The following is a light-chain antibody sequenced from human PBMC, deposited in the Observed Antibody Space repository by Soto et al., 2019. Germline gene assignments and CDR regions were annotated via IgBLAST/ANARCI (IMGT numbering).Light chain of an antibody. J-gene: IGLJ3*02. CDR1: RLRDKY. Sequence: SYELTQPPSVSVSPGQTANISCSGERLRDKYACWYQRKPGQSPVLVIFLDSERPSGIPERFSGSTSDNTATLTISGTQAADEADYYCQTWDSGTAVFGGGTKLTVL. CDR2: LDS. CDR3: QTWDSGTAV. V-gene: IGLV3-1*01.